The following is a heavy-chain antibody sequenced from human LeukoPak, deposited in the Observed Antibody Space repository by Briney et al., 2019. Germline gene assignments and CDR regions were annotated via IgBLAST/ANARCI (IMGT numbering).Heavy chain of an antibody. J-gene: IGHJ4*02. CDR2: INNDGRT. CDR3: ARAGYGFDY. D-gene: IGHD5-12*01. V-gene: IGHV3-74*01. CDR1: GFTFTNFW. Sequence: GGSLRLSCAASGFTFTNFWMNWIRQAPGKGLVWLSRINNDGRTGYADSVKGRFTISRDNAKNTVYLQMNSLRAEDTAVYYCARAGYGFDYWGQGTLVTVSS.